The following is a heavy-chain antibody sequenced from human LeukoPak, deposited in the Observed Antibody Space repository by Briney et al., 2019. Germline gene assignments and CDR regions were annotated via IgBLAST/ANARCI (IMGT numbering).Heavy chain of an antibody. CDR1: GGTFSSYA. Sequence: SVKVSCKASGGTFSSYAISWVRQAPGQGLEWMGGIIPIFGTANYAQKFQGRVTITTDESTSTAYMELSSLRSEDTAVYYCARAYFYYYYMAVWGKGTTVTVSS. CDR2: IIPIFGTA. J-gene: IGHJ6*03. CDR3: ARAYFYYYYMAV. V-gene: IGHV1-69*05.